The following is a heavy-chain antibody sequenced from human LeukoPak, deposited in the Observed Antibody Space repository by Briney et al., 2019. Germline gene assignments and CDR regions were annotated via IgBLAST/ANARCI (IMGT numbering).Heavy chain of an antibody. CDR2: THYNVAT. CDR3: ARVRDGYNRNWAY. CDR1: GGSISSSIYY. D-gene: IGHD5-24*01. Sequence: TSETLSLTCTVSGGSISSSIYYWGWFRQHPGKGLEWIGSTHYNVATYYNSSLKSRVTISVDTSKNHLSLKLSSVTAADTAVYYCARVRDGYNRNWAYWGQGTLVTVSS. V-gene: IGHV4-39*02. J-gene: IGHJ4*02.